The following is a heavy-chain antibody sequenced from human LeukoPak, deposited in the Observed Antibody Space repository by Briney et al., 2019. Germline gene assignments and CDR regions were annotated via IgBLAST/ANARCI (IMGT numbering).Heavy chain of an antibody. CDR1: GFTFSDYW. V-gene: IGHV3-7*05. CDR2: IQQDGSEK. D-gene: IGHD2-21*01. Sequence: GGSLRLSCAASGFTFSDYWMSWVRQAPGKGLEWVANIQQDGSEKYYVDSVKGRFTISRDNAKKSLFLQVSSLRGEDTAVYYCASFFDRISEDYFDYWGQGTLVTVSS. CDR3: ASFFDRISEDYFDY. J-gene: IGHJ4*02.